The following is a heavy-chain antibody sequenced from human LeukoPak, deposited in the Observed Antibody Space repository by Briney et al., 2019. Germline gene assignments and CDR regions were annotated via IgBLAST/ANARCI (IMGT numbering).Heavy chain of an antibody. CDR1: GGSFSGYY. CDR3: ARGRRITMIQADYGMDV. J-gene: IGHJ6*02. Sequence: SETLSLTCAVYGGSFSGYYWSWIRQPPGKGLEWIGEINHSGSTNYNPSLKSRVTISVDTSKNQFSLKLSSVTAADTAVYYCARGRRITMIQADYGMDVWGQGTTVTVSS. CDR2: INHSGST. D-gene: IGHD3-22*01. V-gene: IGHV4-34*01.